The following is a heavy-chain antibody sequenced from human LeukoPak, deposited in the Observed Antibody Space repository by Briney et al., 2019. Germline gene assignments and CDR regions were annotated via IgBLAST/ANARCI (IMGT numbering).Heavy chain of an antibody. D-gene: IGHD3-22*01. V-gene: IGHV3-9*01. Sequence: GRSLRLSCAASGFTFDDYAMHWVRQAPGKGLEWVSGISWNSGSIGYADSVKGRFTISRDNAKNSLYLQMNSLRAEDTALYYCAKANYDSSGYYFDYWGQGILVTVSS. CDR3: AKANYDSSGYYFDY. CDR1: GFTFDDYA. CDR2: ISWNSGSI. J-gene: IGHJ4*02.